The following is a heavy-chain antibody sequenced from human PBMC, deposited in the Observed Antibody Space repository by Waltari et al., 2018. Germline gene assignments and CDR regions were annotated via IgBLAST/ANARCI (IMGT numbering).Heavy chain of an antibody. CDR1: GFPLRSYG. J-gene: IGHJ4*02. CDR2: ISPSSSTI. V-gene: IGHV3-48*04. CDR3: VREYDSGGAGY. Sequence: EVQLVESGGGLVQPGVSGRLSWRSPGFPLRSYGMNWVRQATGKGLEWVSYISPSSSTITYADSMKGRFTISRDNAKNSLYLQMNSLRADYTAVYYCVREYDSGGAGYWGQGTLVTVSS. D-gene: IGHD3-22*01.